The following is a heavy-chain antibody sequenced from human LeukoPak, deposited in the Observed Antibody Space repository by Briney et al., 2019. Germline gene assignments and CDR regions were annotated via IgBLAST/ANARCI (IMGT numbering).Heavy chain of an antibody. D-gene: IGHD4-17*01. CDR1: GFTFSGYA. J-gene: IGHJ3*02. Sequence: GGSLRLSCAASGFTFSGYAMPWVRQAPGKGLEWVAVISYDGSNKYYADSVKGRFTISRDNSKNTLYLQMNSLRAEDTAVYYCAREFYGGNAYAFDIWGQGTMVTVSS. V-gene: IGHV3-30-3*01. CDR3: AREFYGGNAYAFDI. CDR2: ISYDGSNK.